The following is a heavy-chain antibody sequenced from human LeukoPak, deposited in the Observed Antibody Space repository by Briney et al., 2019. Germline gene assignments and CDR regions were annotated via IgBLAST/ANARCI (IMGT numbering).Heavy chain of an antibody. CDR1: GYSFPSSW. Sequence: GEPLNISCKGSGYSFPSSWIGWVRQMPGKRLEWMGMIYPGDSDTRYSPSFQGQVTISADKSISTAYLQWSRLKASDTAMYYCARHTGDIAAAGTSLGYWGQGTLVTVSS. J-gene: IGHJ4*02. V-gene: IGHV5-51*01. D-gene: IGHD6-13*01. CDR2: IYPGDSDT. CDR3: ARHTGDIAAAGTSLGY.